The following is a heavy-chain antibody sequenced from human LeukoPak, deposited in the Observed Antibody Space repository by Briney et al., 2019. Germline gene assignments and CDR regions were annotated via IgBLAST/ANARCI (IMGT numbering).Heavy chain of an antibody. V-gene: IGHV3-11*04. D-gene: IGHD3-10*01. CDR1: GFTFSDYY. CDR2: ISISGSTI. CDR3: ARAGYTYYYGSGSNAFDI. J-gene: IGHJ3*02. Sequence: GGPLSLSCAASGFTFSDYYMSWIRQAPAKGLEWVSYISISGSTIYYADSVKGRFTISRDNAKNSLYLQMNRLRAEDTAVYYCARAGYTYYYGSGSNAFDIWSQGTMVTVSS.